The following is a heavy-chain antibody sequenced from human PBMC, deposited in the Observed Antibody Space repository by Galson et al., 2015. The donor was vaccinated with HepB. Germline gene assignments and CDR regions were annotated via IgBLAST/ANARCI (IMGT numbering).Heavy chain of an antibody. Sequence: SETLSLTCAVYGGSFSGYYWSWIRQPPGKGLEWIGEINHSGSTSYSPSLKSRVTISMDSSRNQFSLKLSSVTAADTAVYYCARGVDTLGYCSGGRCNKYFHHWGQGTLVTVSS. CDR2: INHSGST. J-gene: IGHJ1*01. D-gene: IGHD2-15*01. CDR1: GGSFSGYY. CDR3: ARGVDTLGYCSGGRCNKYFHH. V-gene: IGHV4-34*01.